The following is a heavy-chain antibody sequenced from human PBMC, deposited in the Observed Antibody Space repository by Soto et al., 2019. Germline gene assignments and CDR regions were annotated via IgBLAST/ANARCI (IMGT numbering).Heavy chain of an antibody. V-gene: IGHV1-2*02. CDR2: INPNSGGT. Sequence: ASVKVSCKASGYTFTGCYMHWVRQAPGRGLEWMGCINPNSGGTNYAQKIQGRVTMTRDTSISTAYMELSRLRSEDTAVYYCARGSSIAARSRVHGMDVWGQGTTVTVPS. CDR3: ARGSSIAARSRVHGMDV. D-gene: IGHD6-6*01. CDR1: GYTFTGCY. J-gene: IGHJ6*02.